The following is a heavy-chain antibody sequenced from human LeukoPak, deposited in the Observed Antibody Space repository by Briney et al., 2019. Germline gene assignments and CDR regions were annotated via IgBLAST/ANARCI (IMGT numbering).Heavy chain of an antibody. CDR2: IFHTGST. D-gene: IGHD3-22*01. CDR3: VRDGDYYDSGGYGNI. CDR1: GGSIGSGIYS. J-gene: IGHJ4*02. Sequence: SETLSLTCSVSGGSIGSGIYSWSWTRQPPGKGLEWIGYIFHTGSTSYNPSLKSRVTISVDASKNQFSLKLSSVTAADTAMYYCVRDGDYYDSGGYGNIWGQGTLVTVSS. V-gene: IGHV4-30-2*01.